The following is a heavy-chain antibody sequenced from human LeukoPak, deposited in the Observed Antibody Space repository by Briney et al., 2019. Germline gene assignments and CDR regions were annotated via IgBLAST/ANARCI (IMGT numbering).Heavy chain of an antibody. CDR1: GFTFSDYY. V-gene: IGHV3-11*04. CDR3: VRDRSGYSYGFGTLDI. D-gene: IGHD5-18*01. J-gene: IGHJ3*02. CDR2: ISSSSSNT. Sequence: GGSLRLSCAASGFTFSDYYMSWIRQAPGKGLEWVSYISSSSSNTYYADSVKGRFTISRDNAKNSLYLQMNSLRAEDTAVYYCVRDRSGYSYGFGTLDIWGQGTMVTVSS.